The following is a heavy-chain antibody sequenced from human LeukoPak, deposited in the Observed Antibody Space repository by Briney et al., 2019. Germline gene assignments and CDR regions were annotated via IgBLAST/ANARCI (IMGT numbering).Heavy chain of an antibody. D-gene: IGHD3-10*01. Sequence: SETLSLTCTVSGDSISTYYWSWVRQPPGKGLEWIGYTYYSGSVNYNPSLKSRVAMSVDTSKNQFSLKLSSVTAADTAVYYCARDRGYGSETPFRYFDYWGQGTLVTVSS. CDR3: ARDRGYGSETPFRYFDY. CDR2: TYYSGSV. CDR1: GDSISTYY. V-gene: IGHV4-59*01. J-gene: IGHJ4*02.